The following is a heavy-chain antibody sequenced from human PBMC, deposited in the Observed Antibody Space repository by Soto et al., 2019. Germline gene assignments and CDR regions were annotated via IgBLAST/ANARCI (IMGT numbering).Heavy chain of an antibody. Sequence: QVQLVESGGGVVQPGGSLRLSCAASGFTFSTFGMHWVRQAPGKGLEWVAVISYDGSNKYYADSVKGRFTISRDNSRNXLYLQMYSLRAEDTAVYYCTMPTSYNRGWFGVFDYWGQGTLVTVSS. V-gene: IGHV3-30*03. CDR1: GFTFSTFG. D-gene: IGHD6-19*01. J-gene: IGHJ4*02. CDR2: ISYDGSNK. CDR3: TMPTSYNRGWFGVFDY.